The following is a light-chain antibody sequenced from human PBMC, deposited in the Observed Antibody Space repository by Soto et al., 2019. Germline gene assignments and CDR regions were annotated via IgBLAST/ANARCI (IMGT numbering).Light chain of an antibody. J-gene: IGLJ1*01. Sequence: QSALTQPASVSGSPGQSITISCTGTSSDVGSYKLVSWYQQHPGKAPKLMIYEVSKRPSGVSNRFSGSKSGKTASLTISGLQAEDEADDYCCSYAGSSTFPYVFGTGTKVTVL. CDR1: SSDVGSYKL. CDR3: CSYAGSSTFPYV. V-gene: IGLV2-23*02. CDR2: EVS.